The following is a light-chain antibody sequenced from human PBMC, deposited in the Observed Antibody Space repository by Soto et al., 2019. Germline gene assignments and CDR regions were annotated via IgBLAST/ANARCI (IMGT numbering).Light chain of an antibody. CDR3: QKYNSAPRT. CDR2: AAS. V-gene: IGKV1-27*01. J-gene: IGKJ1*01. Sequence: DIKMTQSPSSLSASVGDRVTITCRASQGIANYLAWYQHKPGKVPNLLIYAASTLQSGVPSRFSGGGSGTDFTLTISSLQPEDVATYYCQKYNSAPRTFGQGTKV. CDR1: QGIANY.